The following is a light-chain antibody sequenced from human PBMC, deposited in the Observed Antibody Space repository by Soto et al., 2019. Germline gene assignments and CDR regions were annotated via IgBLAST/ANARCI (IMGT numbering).Light chain of an antibody. CDR1: QSISSW. Sequence: DIQMTQSPSTLSASVGDRVTITCRASQSISSWLAWYQQKPGKAPKLLIYDASSLKSGVPSRFSGSGSGTEFTLTISSLQPDDFATYFCQQYNSYSPPWTFGQGTKVEIK. CDR2: DAS. V-gene: IGKV1-5*01. J-gene: IGKJ1*01. CDR3: QQYNSYSPPWT.